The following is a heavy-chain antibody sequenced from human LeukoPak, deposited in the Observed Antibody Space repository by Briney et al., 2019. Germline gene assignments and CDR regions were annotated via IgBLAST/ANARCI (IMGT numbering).Heavy chain of an antibody. V-gene: IGHV3-48*01. CDR3: AREDMDFSSSLHAFDI. J-gene: IGHJ3*02. Sequence: GGSLRLSCAASGFTFSSYGMHWVRQAPGKGLEWVSYISSSGSTIYYADSVKGRFTISRDNAKNSLYLQMNSLRAEDTAVYYCAREDMDFSSSLHAFDIWGQGTMVTVSS. CDR2: ISSSGSTI. D-gene: IGHD6-6*01. CDR1: GFTFSSYG.